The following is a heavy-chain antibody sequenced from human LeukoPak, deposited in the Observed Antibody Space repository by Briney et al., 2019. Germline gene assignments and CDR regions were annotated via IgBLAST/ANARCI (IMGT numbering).Heavy chain of an antibody. CDR1: GYTLTELS. CDR3: ATDHYDSSSYRPKKFAFDI. J-gene: IGHJ3*02. Sequence: ASVKVSCKISGYTLTELSMHWVRQAPGKGLEWMGGFDPEDGEIIYAQKFQGRVTMTEDTSTDTVYMELSSLRSEDTAVYYCATDHYDSSSYRPKKFAFDIWGQGTMVTVSS. V-gene: IGHV1-24*01. D-gene: IGHD3-22*01. CDR2: FDPEDGEI.